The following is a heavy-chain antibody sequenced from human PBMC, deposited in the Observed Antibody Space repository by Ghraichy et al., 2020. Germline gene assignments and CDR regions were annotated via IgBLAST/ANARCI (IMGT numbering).Heavy chain of an antibody. CDR2: IKRKIDGGTT. CDR3: TTLSTHASYCSNGVCFYDY. D-gene: IGHD2-8*01. J-gene: IGHJ4*02. Sequence: GGSLRLSCTASGFTFSNAWMNWVRQAPGKGLEWVGRIKRKIDGGTTNYAAPVKGRFTISSDESKNTLYIEMNSLRTEDTAVYYCTTLSTHASYCSNGVCFYDYWGPGTLVTVSS. CDR1: GFTFSNAW. V-gene: IGHV3-15*01.